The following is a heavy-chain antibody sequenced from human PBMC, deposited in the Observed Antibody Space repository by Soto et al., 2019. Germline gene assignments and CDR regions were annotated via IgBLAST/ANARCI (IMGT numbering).Heavy chain of an antibody. V-gene: IGHV3-43*01. J-gene: IGHJ6*02. CDR2: ITWNGGNT. CDR3: ARETLSYGSALDV. CDR1: GFRFDEYN. D-gene: IGHD3-16*01. Sequence: PVGSLRLSGAASGFRFDEYNMHWVRQARGKGLEWVSLITWNGGNTYYADSVKGRFTISRDGTTKSVSLQMTSLKREDTGLYYCARETLSYGSALDVWGQGTTVTVSS.